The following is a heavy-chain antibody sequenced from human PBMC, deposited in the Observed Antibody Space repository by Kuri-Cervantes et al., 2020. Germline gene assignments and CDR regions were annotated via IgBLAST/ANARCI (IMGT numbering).Heavy chain of an antibody. CDR1: GFTFDDYA. J-gene: IGHJ5*02. V-gene: IGHV3-9*01. CDR3: AKGARIYNFWSGYSEPNWFDP. Sequence: GGSLRLSCAASGFTFDDYAMHWVRQAPGKGLEWVAGISWNSGSIGYADSVKGRFTISRDNAKNFLYLQMNSLRAEDTALYYCAKGARIYNFWSGYSEPNWFDPWGQGTLVTVSS. CDR2: ISWNSGSI. D-gene: IGHD3-3*01.